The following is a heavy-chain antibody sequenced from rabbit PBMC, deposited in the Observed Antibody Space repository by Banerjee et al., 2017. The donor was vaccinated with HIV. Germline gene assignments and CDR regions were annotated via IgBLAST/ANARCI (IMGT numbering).Heavy chain of an antibody. CDR2: IATASSGST. V-gene: IGHV1S40*01. D-gene: IGHD8-1*01. Sequence: QSLEESGGDLVKPGASLTLTCTASGFSFSSGYDMCWVRQAPGKGLEWIACIATASSGSTYYASWAKGRFTISRSTSLNTVDLKMTSLTAADTATYFCARDMLVVVPYFNLWGPGTLVTVS. CDR1: GFSFSSGYD. CDR3: ARDMLVVVPYFNL. J-gene: IGHJ4*01.